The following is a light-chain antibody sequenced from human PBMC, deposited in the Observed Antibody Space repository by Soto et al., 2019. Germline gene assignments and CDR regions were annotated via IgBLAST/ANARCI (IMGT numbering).Light chain of an antibody. Sequence: QSALTQPPSASGSPGQSVAISCTGNSSDVGGYNYVSWYQQHPGKAPKLMIYEVNKRPSGVPDRFSGSKSGNTASLTVSGIQAEDEADYYCSSYAGSSNVFGTGTKLTVL. CDR3: SSYAGSSNV. CDR2: EVN. CDR1: SSDVGGYNY. V-gene: IGLV2-8*01. J-gene: IGLJ1*01.